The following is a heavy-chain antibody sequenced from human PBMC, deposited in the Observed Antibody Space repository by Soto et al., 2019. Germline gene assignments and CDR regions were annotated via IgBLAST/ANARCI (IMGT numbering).Heavy chain of an antibody. D-gene: IGHD3-3*01. CDR1: GGSISSYY. CDR3: ARATYGFLEWLSTYYYYLDV. CDR2: IYYSGST. J-gene: IGHJ6*03. Sequence: SETLSLTCTVSGGSISSYYWSWIRQSPGKGLEWIGYIYYSGSTNYNPSLKSRVTISVDTSKNQFSLKLSSVTAADTAVYYCARATYGFLEWLSTYYYYLDVWGNGTTVTVSS. V-gene: IGHV4-59*01.